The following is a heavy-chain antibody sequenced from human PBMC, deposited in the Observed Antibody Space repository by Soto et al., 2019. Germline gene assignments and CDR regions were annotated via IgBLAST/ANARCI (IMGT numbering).Heavy chain of an antibody. CDR3: AKPLSLEWLLFDAFDI. D-gene: IGHD3-3*01. J-gene: IGHJ3*02. CDR2: ISWNSGSI. CDR1: GFTFDDYA. V-gene: IGHV3-9*01. Sequence: GGSLRLSCAASGFTFDDYAMHWVRQAPGKGLEWVSGISWNSGSIGYADSVKGRFSISRDNAKNSLYLQMNSLRAEDTALYYCAKPLSLEWLLFDAFDIWGQGTMVTVSS.